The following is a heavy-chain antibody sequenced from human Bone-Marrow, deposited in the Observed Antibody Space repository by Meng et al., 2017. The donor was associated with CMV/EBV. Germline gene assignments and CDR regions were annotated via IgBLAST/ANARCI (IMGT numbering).Heavy chain of an antibody. V-gene: IGHV3-20*04. J-gene: IGHJ4*02. Sequence: GESLKISCDASGFTFDDYGMSWVRQAPGKGLEWVSGIIWNGGSTGYADSVKGRFTISRDNAKNSLYLQMNSLRAEDTAVYYCARDTDYGSGRGYYFDYWGQGTLVTVSS. CDR2: IIWNGGST. D-gene: IGHD3-10*01. CDR1: GFTFDDYG. CDR3: ARDTDYGSGRGYYFDY.